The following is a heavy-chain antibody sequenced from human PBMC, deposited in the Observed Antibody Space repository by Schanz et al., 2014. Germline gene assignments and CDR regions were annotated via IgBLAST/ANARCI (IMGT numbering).Heavy chain of an antibody. CDR3: ARKTDSSGTGDY. J-gene: IGHJ4*02. D-gene: IGHD6-19*01. V-gene: IGHV3-23*04. CDR1: GFTFSNFG. Sequence: VQLVESGGGVVQPGGSLRLSCAASGFTFSNFGIHWVRQAPGKGLEWVSAITDSGGSTYYADSVKGRFTISRDNSKNTLYLQMNSLRAEDSAVYYCARKTDSSGTGDYWGQGTLVTVSS. CDR2: ITDSGGST.